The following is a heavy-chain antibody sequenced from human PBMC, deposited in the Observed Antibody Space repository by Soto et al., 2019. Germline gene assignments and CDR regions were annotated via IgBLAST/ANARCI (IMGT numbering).Heavy chain of an antibody. CDR3: ATDRGAAAGLNWFDP. Sequence: ASVKVSCKVSGYTLTELSMHWVRQAPGKGLEWMGGFDPEDGETIYAQKFQGRVTMTEDTSTDTAYMELSSLRSEDTAVYYCATDRGAAAGLNWFDPWGQGTLVTVSS. D-gene: IGHD6-13*01. V-gene: IGHV1-24*01. CDR1: GYTLTELS. J-gene: IGHJ5*02. CDR2: FDPEDGET.